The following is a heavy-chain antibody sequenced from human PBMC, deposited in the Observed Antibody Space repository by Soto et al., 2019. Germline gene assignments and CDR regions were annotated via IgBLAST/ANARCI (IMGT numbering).Heavy chain of an antibody. J-gene: IGHJ4*02. CDR3: ARFGFGESLDY. CDR1: GGSVSSGSYY. Sequence: PSETLSLTCTVSGGSVSSGSYYWSWIRRPPGKGLEWIGYIYYSGCTNYNPSLKSRVIISVDTSKNQFSLKVTSVTAADTAVYYCARFGFGESLDYWGQGTLVTVSS. CDR2: IYYSGCT. V-gene: IGHV4-61*01. D-gene: IGHD3-10*01.